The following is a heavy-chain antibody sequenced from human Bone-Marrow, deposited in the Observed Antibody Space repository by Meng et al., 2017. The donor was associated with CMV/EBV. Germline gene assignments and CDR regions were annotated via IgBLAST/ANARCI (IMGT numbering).Heavy chain of an antibody. CDR2: ISPPADNI. CDR1: GFTFSDYY. CDR3: ARDRGAYRSSTSCSTFDY. V-gene: IGHV3-11*01. D-gene: IGHD2-2*01. J-gene: IGHJ4*02. Sequence: GESLKISCAASGFTFSDYYMSWIRQAPGKGLEWLSFISPPADNINYADSVKGRFTISRENARKSLYLQMNGLRAEDTAVYYCARDRGAYRSSTSCSTFDYWGQGILVTVSS.